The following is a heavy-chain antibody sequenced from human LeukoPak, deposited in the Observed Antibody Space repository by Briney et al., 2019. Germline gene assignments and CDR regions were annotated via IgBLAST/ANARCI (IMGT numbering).Heavy chain of an antibody. CDR1: GYTFTGCY. J-gene: IGHJ5*02. CDR2: INPNSGGT. D-gene: IGHD4-17*01. CDR3: ARSSTDGDWFDP. Sequence: GSVKVSCKASGYTFTGCYMHWVRQAPGQGLEWMGWINPNSGGTNYAQKFQGRVTMTRDTSISTAYMELSRLRSDDTAVYYCARSSTDGDWFDPWDQGTLVTVSS. V-gene: IGHV1-2*02.